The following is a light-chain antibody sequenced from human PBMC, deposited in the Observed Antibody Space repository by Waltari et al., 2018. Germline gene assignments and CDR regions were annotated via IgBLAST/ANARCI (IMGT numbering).Light chain of an antibody. CDR1: QSLLHSNGNTY. CDR3: MQSTKDPWT. Sequence: DIVMTQTPLSLPVTPGEPASISCRSSQSLLHSNGNTYLHWYLQKPSQSPRLLIYKVTNRESGVPDRFSGSGSGTDFTLKIRRVEPEDVGVYYCMQSTKDPWTFGQGTKVEIK. V-gene: IGKV2D-29*02. J-gene: IGKJ1*01. CDR2: KVT.